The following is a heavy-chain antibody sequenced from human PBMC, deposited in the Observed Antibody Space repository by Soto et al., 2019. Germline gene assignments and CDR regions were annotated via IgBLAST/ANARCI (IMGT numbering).Heavy chain of an antibody. CDR3: AHRGVRVTALFDY. J-gene: IGHJ4*02. CDR2: IYWDDDK. Sequence: QITLRESGPTLVKPTQTLTLTCTFSGFSLTTTGVGLGWIRQPPGNALQWLALIYWDDDKRYSRSLKSRLTITKDTSKNQVVLTMTNMDPVDTATYYCAHRGVRVTALFDYWGPGTPVTVSS. D-gene: IGHD3-16*01. CDR1: GFSLTTTGVG. V-gene: IGHV2-5*02.